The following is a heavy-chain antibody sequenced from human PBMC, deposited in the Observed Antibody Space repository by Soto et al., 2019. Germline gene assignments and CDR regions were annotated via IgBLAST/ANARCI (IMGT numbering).Heavy chain of an antibody. CDR1: GYTFTGYY. V-gene: IGHV1-2*04. Sequence: ASVKVSCKASGYTFTGYYMHWVRQAPGQGLEWMGWINPNSGGTNYAQKFQGWATMTRDTSISTAYMELSRLRSDDTAVYYCARVALAVAGNYYYYGMDVWGQGTTVTVSS. CDR3: ARVALAVAGNYYYYGMDV. J-gene: IGHJ6*02. CDR2: INPNSGGT. D-gene: IGHD6-13*01.